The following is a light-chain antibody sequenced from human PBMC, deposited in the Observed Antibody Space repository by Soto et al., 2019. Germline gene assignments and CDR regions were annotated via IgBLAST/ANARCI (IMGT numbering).Light chain of an antibody. V-gene: IGKV1-6*01. CDR1: QDIRHD. Sequence: AIQMTQSPSSLSASVGDRVTITCRASQDIRHDLGWYQERPGQTPKLLIYAASNLQTGVPSRFSGSGSGTDFTLTISXLQPEDFATYYCLQDYNYPWTFGQGTKVEV. CDR2: AAS. CDR3: LQDYNYPWT. J-gene: IGKJ1*01.